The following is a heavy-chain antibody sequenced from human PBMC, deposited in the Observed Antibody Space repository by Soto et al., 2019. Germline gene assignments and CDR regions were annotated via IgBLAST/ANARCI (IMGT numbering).Heavy chain of an antibody. CDR3: ARQRRYCSGGSCYLNWFDP. V-gene: IGHV5-51*01. CDR1: GYSFTSYW. Sequence: GESLKISCKGSGYSFTSYWIGWVRQMPGKGLEWMGIIYPGDSDTRYSPSFQGQVTISADKSISTAYLQWSSLKASDTAMYYCARQRRYCSGGSCYLNWFDPWGQGTLVTVPS. J-gene: IGHJ5*02. D-gene: IGHD2-15*01. CDR2: IYPGDSDT.